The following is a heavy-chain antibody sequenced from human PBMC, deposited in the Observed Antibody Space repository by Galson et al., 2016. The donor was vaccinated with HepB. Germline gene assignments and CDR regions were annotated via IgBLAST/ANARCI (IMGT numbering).Heavy chain of an antibody. J-gene: IGHJ3*02. CDR3: ARAGRLAVGDRDRDAFDI. V-gene: IGHV4-34*01. Sequence: SETLSLTCAVHGGTFSDNFWNWIRQSPGKGLEWIGEVDRTGRANYNPSFKSRVTISADTSKNQPSLRFSSVTVADTAIYYCARAGRLAVGDRDRDAFDIWGQGAAVAVSS. CDR1: GGTFSDNF. D-gene: IGHD2-21*01. CDR2: VDRTGRA.